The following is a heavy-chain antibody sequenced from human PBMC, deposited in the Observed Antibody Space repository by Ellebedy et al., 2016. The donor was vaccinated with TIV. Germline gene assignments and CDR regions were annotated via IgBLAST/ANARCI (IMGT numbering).Heavy chain of an antibody. D-gene: IGHD2-2*01. J-gene: IGHJ6*02. CDR1: GGSISALTYH. CDR3: VLVAAPRDRYYYYGVGV. V-gene: IGHV4-39*07. CDR2: SHYSGST. Sequence: MPSETLSLTCNVSGGSISALTYHWGWVRQSPGKGLEWIGNSHYSGSTYYNPSLRSRVTTSIDTSKSQFSLDLTSVTAADTAVYYCVLVAAPRDRYYYYGVGVWGQGTTVTVSS.